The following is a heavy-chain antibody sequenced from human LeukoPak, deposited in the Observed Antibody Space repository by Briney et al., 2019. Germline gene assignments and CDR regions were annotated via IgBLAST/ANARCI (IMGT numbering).Heavy chain of an antibody. Sequence: QPGGSLRLSCAASGFTFRNYWMGWVRQAPGKGLEWVANTKPDGSAEYYADSVRGRFTTSRDNANNFLYLQMNRLRAEDTAVYYCARDGGSNTNFDYWGQGTLVTVSS. CDR2: TKPDGSAE. J-gene: IGHJ4*02. CDR3: ARDGGSNTNFDY. CDR1: GFTFRNYW. V-gene: IGHV3-7*01. D-gene: IGHD2-15*01.